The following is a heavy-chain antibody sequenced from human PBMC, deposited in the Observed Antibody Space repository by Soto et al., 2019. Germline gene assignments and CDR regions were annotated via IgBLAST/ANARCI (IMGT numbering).Heavy chain of an antibody. J-gene: IGHJ6*02. Sequence: LRLSCAASGFIFGTYAMHLVRQAPFKGLEWVAVISYDGSNKYYADSVKGRFTISRDNSKNTLYLQMNSLRSEDTAIYYCARPGSGYDVLTGQYFYYYHAVDVWGQGTTVTVSS. CDR1: GFIFGTYA. V-gene: IGHV3-30-3*01. CDR2: ISYDGSNK. D-gene: IGHD3-9*01. CDR3: ARPGSGYDVLTGQYFYYYHAVDV.